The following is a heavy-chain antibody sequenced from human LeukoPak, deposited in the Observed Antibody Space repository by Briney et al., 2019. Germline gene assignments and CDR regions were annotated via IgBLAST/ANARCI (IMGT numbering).Heavy chain of an antibody. CDR1: GGAFSSYA. CDR3: ASASGAVEMATISAYYYYYMDV. D-gene: IGHD5-24*01. CDR2: IIPIFGTA. Sequence: SVKVSCKASGGAFSSYAISWVRQAPGQGLEWMGGIIPIFGTANYAQKFLGRVTITTDESTSTAYMELSSLRSEDTAVYYCASASGAVEMATISAYYYYYMDVWGKGTTVTVSS. V-gene: IGHV1-69*05. J-gene: IGHJ6*03.